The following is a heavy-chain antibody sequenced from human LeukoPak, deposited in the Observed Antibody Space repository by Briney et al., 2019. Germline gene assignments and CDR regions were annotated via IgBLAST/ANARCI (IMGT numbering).Heavy chain of an antibody. Sequence: ASVKVSCKASEYSFTGSYIHWVRQAPGQGLEWMGWINPNSGGTNYAQKFQGRATMTRDTSISTAYMELSRLRSDDTAMYYCARDRGIAHCGGDCYAGAFDIWGQGTMVTVSS. CDR3: ARDRGIAHCGGDCYAGAFDI. D-gene: IGHD2-21*01. J-gene: IGHJ3*02. V-gene: IGHV1-2*02. CDR2: INPNSGGT. CDR1: EYSFTGSY.